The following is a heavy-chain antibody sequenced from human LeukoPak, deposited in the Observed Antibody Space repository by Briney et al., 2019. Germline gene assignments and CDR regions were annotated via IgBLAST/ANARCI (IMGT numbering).Heavy chain of an antibody. CDR1: GFTFSSYW. CDR2: IKQDESEK. Sequence: HPGGSLRLSCAASGFTFSSYWMSWVRQAPGKGLEWVANIKQDESEKYYVDSVKGRFTISRDNAKNSLYLQMNSMRAEDTAVYYCARIRGSGSYSGSYMDVWGKGTTVTISS. J-gene: IGHJ6*03. D-gene: IGHD3-10*01. CDR3: ARIRGSGSYSGSYMDV. V-gene: IGHV3-7*01.